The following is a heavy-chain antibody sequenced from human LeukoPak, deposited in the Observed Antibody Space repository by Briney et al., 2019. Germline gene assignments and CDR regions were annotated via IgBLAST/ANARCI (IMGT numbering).Heavy chain of an antibody. V-gene: IGHV3-30*02. Sequence: GGSLRLSCAASGFTFSSYSMNWVRQAPGKGLEWVAFIRYDGSNKYYADSVKGRFTISRDNSKNTLYLQMNSLRAEDTAVYYCAKDSLFFSSGSLHYYYGMDVWGQGTTVTVSS. CDR2: IRYDGSNK. CDR3: AKDSLFFSSGSLHYYYGMDV. J-gene: IGHJ6*02. D-gene: IGHD3-10*01. CDR1: GFTFSSYS.